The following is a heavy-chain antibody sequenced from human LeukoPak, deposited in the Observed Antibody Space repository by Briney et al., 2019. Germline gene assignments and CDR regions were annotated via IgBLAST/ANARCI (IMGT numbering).Heavy chain of an antibody. CDR2: IYYSGNT. CDR1: CGSISSFY. J-gene: IGHJ5*02. Sequence: SETLSLTCTVSCGSISSFYWSWIRQPPGKGLEWIGYIYYSGNTNYNPSLNSRVTISVDTSKNQFSLKLSSVTAADTAVYYCARDLGYCSSTSCYAWFDPWGQGTLVTVSS. V-gene: IGHV4-59*01. CDR3: ARDLGYCSSTSCYAWFDP. D-gene: IGHD2-2*01.